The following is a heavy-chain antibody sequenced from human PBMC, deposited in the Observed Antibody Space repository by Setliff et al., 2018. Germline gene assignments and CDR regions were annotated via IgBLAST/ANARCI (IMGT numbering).Heavy chain of an antibody. CDR1: GFTFSNYW. CDR2: IKQDGSEK. V-gene: IGHV3-7*01. D-gene: IGHD3-16*01. CDR3: ARDGGEY. Sequence: GGSLRLSCAASGFTFSNYWMHWVRQAPGKGLEWVANIKQDGSEKYYVDSVKGRFTISRDNAKNSLYLQMNSLRAEDTAVYYCARDGGEYWGQGTLVTVSS. J-gene: IGHJ4*02.